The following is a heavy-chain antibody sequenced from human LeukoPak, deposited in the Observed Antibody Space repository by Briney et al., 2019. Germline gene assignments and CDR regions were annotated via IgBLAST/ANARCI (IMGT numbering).Heavy chain of an antibody. D-gene: IGHD3-16*01. CDR2: IYYSGST. V-gene: IGHV4-59*01. CDR3: ARDLEGGGLDY. J-gene: IGHJ4*02. Sequence: SETLSLTCTVSGGSLSSYYWSWIRQPPGKGLEWIGYIYYSGSTNYNPSLKSRVTISVDTSKNQFSLKLSSVTAADTAVYYCARDLEGGGLDYWGQGTLVTVSS. CDR1: GGSLSSYY.